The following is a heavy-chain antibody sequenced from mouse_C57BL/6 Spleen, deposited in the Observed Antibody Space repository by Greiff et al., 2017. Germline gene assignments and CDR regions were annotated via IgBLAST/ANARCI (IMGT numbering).Heavy chain of an antibody. V-gene: IGHV1-69*01. CDR2: IDPSDSYT. CDR3: ARGGYGSSTGYFDV. J-gene: IGHJ1*03. D-gene: IGHD1-1*01. CDR1: GYTFTSYW. Sequence: QVQLKQPGAELVMPGASVKLSCKASGYTFTSYWMHWVKQRPGQGLEWIGEIDPSDSYTNYNQKFKGKSTLTVDKSSSTAYMQLSSLTSEDSAVYYCARGGYGSSTGYFDVWGTGTTVTVSS.